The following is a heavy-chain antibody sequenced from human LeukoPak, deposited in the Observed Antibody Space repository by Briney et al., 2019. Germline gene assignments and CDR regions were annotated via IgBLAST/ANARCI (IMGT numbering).Heavy chain of an antibody. J-gene: IGHJ4*02. Sequence: GGSLRLPCAASGFTLSSFGMHWVRQAPGKGLEWVAFIRYDGSNKYYADSVKGRFTISRDNSKNTLYLQMNSLRAEDTAVYYCAKDRPGYSGYDGALGYWGQGTLVTVSS. D-gene: IGHD5-12*01. CDR2: IRYDGSNK. V-gene: IGHV3-30*02. CDR1: GFTLSSFG. CDR3: AKDRPGYSGYDGALGY.